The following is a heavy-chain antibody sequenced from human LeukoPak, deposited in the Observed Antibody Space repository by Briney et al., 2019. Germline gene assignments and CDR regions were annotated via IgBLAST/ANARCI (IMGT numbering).Heavy chain of an antibody. V-gene: IGHV4-59*08. CDR2: FLYSGSA. CDR3: ARHCSTTTCQYYYYHMDV. Sequence: PPETLSLTCTVSGGSINPYYWSWIRQVPGKGLEWLGYFLYSGSANYNPSLKSRISISVDTSKKQISLTLTSVTAADTAVYYCARHCSTTTCQYYYYHMDVWGKGTTVTVSS. J-gene: IGHJ6*03. CDR1: GGSINPYY. D-gene: IGHD2-2*01.